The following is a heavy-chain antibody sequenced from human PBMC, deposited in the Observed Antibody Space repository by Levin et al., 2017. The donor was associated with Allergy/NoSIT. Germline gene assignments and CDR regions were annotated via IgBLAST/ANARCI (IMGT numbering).Heavy chain of an antibody. V-gene: IGHV4-61*02. Sequence: SEALSLTCSVSGDSISRGFYYWSWIRQPAGEGLEWIGRIYVTGSTTYSPSLKSRVTLSLDRSKDQVSLKINSVTAADTAVYYCARDLEGFSGYNPYCYMDVWGKGTTVTVSS. CDR1: GDSISRGFYY. CDR3: ARDLEGFSGYNPYCYMDV. J-gene: IGHJ6*03. CDR2: IYVTGST. D-gene: IGHD5-12*01.